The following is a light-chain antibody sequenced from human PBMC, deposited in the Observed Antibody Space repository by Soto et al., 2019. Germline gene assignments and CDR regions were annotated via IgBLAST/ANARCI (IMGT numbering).Light chain of an antibody. CDR1: QSLLYNSNNENY. CDR2: WAS. Sequence: DIVMTQSPDSLAVSLGERATIHCKSSQSLLYNSNNENYLAWYQQRPGQPPRLLIYWASYRASGVPDRFTGSGSGTDFRLTVSSLQAADVATYHCQQYYTSPTTFGQGTRLEIK. J-gene: IGKJ2*01. V-gene: IGKV4-1*01. CDR3: QQYYTSPTT.